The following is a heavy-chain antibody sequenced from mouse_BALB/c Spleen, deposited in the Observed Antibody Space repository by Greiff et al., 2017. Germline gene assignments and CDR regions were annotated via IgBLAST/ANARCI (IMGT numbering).Heavy chain of an antibody. Sequence: VQLKESGAELVKPGASVKLSCTASGFNIKDTYMHWVKQRPEQGLEWIGRIDPANGNTKYDPKFQGKATITADTSSNTAYLPLSSLTSEDTAVYYCAREGTVVDAMDYWGQGTSVTVSS. CDR3: AREGTVVDAMDY. CDR2: IDPANGNT. CDR1: GFNIKDTY. D-gene: IGHD1-1*01. J-gene: IGHJ4*01. V-gene: IGHV14-3*02.